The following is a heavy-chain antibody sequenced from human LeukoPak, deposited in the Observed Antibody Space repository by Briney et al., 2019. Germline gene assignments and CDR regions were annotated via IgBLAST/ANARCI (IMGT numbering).Heavy chain of an antibody. CDR2: IRYDGSNK. V-gene: IGHV3-30*02. CDR1: GFTFSSYG. CDR3: VKENLRRLDY. J-gene: IGHJ4*02. Sequence: GGSLRLSCAASGFTFSSYGMHWVRQAPGKGLEWVAFIRYDGSNKYYADSVKGRFTISRDNSKNTLYLQMNSLRAEDTAVYYCVKENLRRLDYWGQGTLVTVSS.